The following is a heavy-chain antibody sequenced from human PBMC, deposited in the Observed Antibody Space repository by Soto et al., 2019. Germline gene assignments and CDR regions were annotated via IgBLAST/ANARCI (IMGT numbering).Heavy chain of an antibody. D-gene: IGHD2-15*01. J-gene: IGHJ4*02. CDR3: ARGFCSGGICYPQDH. V-gene: IGHV1-69*14. CDR2: TIPILDSA. Sequence: QDQLVQSGAEVKKPGSSVTVSCKASGGSFNNYAITWVRQAPGQGREWMGVTIPILDSANSAQKFRGRLTITADKSTGTAYMQLSSLSSEDTAFYYCARGFCSGGICYPQDHWGQGSLVTVS. CDR1: GGSFNNYA.